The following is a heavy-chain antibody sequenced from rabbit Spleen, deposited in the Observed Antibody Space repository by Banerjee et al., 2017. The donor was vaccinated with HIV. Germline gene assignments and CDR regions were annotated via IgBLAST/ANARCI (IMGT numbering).Heavy chain of an antibody. CDR3: ARDVYGNNDWARYFDL. J-gene: IGHJ4*01. Sequence: QEQLEESGGGLVQPEGSLTLTCTASGIDFSSYYYMCWVRQAPGKGLEWIACIYAGSSGTTYYASWAKGRFTISKTSSTTVTLQMTSLTAADTATYFCARDVYGNNDWARYFDLWGPGTLVTVS. CDR1: GIDFSSYYY. V-gene: IGHV1S45*01. CDR2: IYAGSSGTT. D-gene: IGHD5-1*01.